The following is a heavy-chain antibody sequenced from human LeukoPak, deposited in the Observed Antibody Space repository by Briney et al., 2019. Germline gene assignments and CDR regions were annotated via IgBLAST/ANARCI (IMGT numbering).Heavy chain of an antibody. Sequence: SETLSLTCTVSGGSISSGGYYWSWIRQHPGKGLEWIGYIYYSGSTYYNPSLKSRVTISVDTSKNQFSLRLSSVTAADTAVYYCTRRTRIAAGVYNIDFWGQGTLVTVSS. J-gene: IGHJ4*02. CDR2: IYYSGST. CDR1: GGSISSGGYY. V-gene: IGHV4-31*03. D-gene: IGHD6-25*01. CDR3: TRRTRIAAGVYNIDF.